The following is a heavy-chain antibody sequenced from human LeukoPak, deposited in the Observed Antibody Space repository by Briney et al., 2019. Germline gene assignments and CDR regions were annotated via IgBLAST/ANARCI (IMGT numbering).Heavy chain of an antibody. CDR1: GGSISSYY. V-gene: IGHV4-59*01. CDR3: ARVESSGSLSGFDY. J-gene: IGHJ4*02. D-gene: IGHD6-19*01. CDR2: IYYSGST. Sequence: SETLCLTCTVSGGSISSYYWSWIRQPPGKGLEWIGYIYYSGSTNYNPSLKSRVTISVDTSKNQFSLKLSSVTAADTAVYYCARVESSGSLSGFDYWGQGTLVTVSS.